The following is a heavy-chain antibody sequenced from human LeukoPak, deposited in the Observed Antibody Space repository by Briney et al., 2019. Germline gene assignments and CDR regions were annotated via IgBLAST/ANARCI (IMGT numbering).Heavy chain of an antibody. Sequence: SQTLSLTCTVSGGSISSGSYYWSWIRQPAGKELEWIGRIYTSGSTNYNPSLKSRVTISVDTSKNQFSLKLSSVTAADTAVYYCARDLVVSYAFDIWGQGTMVTVSS. J-gene: IGHJ3*02. CDR3: ARDLVVSYAFDI. V-gene: IGHV4-61*02. CDR1: GGSISSGSYY. D-gene: IGHD3-22*01. CDR2: IYTSGST.